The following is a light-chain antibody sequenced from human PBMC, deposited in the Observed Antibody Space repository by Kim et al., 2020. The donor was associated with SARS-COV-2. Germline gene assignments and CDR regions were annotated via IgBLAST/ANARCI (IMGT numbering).Light chain of an antibody. J-gene: IGLJ2*01. CDR1: NLRMYY. Sequence: SSELTQDPAVSVALGQTVRITCQGDNLRMYYASWYQQKPGQAPTLVIFARNNRPSGIPDRFSGSSSGNTASLTITGAQAEDEADYYCKSRDSSGNLLVFGGGTQLTDL. CDR3: KSRDSSGNLLV. CDR2: ARN. V-gene: IGLV3-19*01.